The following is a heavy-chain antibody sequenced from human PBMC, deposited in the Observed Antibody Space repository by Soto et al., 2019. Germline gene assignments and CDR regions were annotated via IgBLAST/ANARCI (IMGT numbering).Heavy chain of an antibody. CDR3: ARGSIVVVPAAIWSAHWFDP. CDR2: IIPILGIA. J-gene: IGHJ5*02. CDR1: GGTFSSYT. V-gene: IGHV1-69*02. Sequence: QVQLVQSGAEVKKPGSSVKVSCKASGGTFSSYTISWVRQAPGQGLEWMGRIIPILGIANYAKKFQGRVTITADKSTSTAYMELSSPRSEDTAVYYCARGSIVVVPAAIWSAHWFDPWGQGTLVTVSS. D-gene: IGHD2-2*01.